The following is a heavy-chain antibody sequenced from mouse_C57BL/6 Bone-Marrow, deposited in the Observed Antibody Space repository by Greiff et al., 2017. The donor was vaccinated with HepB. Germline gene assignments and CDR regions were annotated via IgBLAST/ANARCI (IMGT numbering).Heavy chain of an antibody. D-gene: IGHD2-12*01. CDR3: TAYDDGNYYAMDY. J-gene: IGHJ4*01. Sequence: EVQGVESGGGLVQPGGSMKLSCVASGFTFSNYWMNWVRQSPEKGLEWVAQIRLKSDNYATHYAESVKGRFTISRDDSKSSVYLQMNNLRAEDTGIYYCTAYDDGNYYAMDYWGQGTSVTVSS. V-gene: IGHV6-3*01. CDR2: IRLKSDNYAT. CDR1: GFTFSNYW.